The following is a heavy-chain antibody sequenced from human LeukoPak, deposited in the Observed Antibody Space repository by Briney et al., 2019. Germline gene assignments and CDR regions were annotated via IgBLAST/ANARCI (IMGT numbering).Heavy chain of an antibody. CDR1: GYTFTSYY. Sequence: ASVKVSCKASGYTFTSYYMHWVRQAPGQGLEWMGIINPSGGNTSYAQKFQGRVTVTRDTSTSTVYMELGSLRSEDTAVYYCARDVSDCSGGSCYSYFDYWGQGSLVTVSS. CDR2: INPSGGNT. J-gene: IGHJ4*02. V-gene: IGHV1-46*01. D-gene: IGHD2-15*01. CDR3: ARDVSDCSGGSCYSYFDY.